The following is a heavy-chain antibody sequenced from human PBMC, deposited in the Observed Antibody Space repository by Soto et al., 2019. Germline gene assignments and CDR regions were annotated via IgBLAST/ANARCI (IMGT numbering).Heavy chain of an antibody. Sequence: GESLKISCKGSGYSFTTYWIAWVRQMPGKGLEWVGIIYPGDSDTKYSPSFEGHVTISVDKSISTAFLQWNSLKASDNAIYYCARYSTSVPKDYWGQGTLVTVSS. V-gene: IGHV5-51*01. CDR1: GYSFTTYW. J-gene: IGHJ4*01. CDR3: ARYSTSVPKDY. CDR2: IYPGDSDT. D-gene: IGHD4-4*01.